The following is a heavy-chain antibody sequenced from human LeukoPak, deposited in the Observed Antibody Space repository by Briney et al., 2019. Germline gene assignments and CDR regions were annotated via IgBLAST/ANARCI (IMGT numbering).Heavy chain of an antibody. D-gene: IGHD6-13*01. V-gene: IGHV3-64D*09. CDR1: GFIFSSHA. J-gene: IGHJ1*01. Sequence: GGSLRLSCSASGFIFSSHAMHWVRQAPGKGLKYVSAINSNGGSTYYADSVKGRFSISRDNSKNTLYLQMSSLRPEDTAVYYCAKSGSSSSRFQHWGQGTLVTVSS. CDR3: AKSGSSSSRFQH. CDR2: INSNGGST.